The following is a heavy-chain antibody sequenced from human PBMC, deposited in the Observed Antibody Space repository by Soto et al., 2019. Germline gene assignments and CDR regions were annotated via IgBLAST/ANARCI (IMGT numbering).Heavy chain of an antibody. J-gene: IGHJ5*02. V-gene: IGHV4-39*01. CDR3: ARRYNSNWYENWFDP. D-gene: IGHD6-13*01. Sequence: SETLSLTCTVSGGSTSISSYSWDWIRQPPGKGLEWIAAISYSGSAYYNPSVKSRVTISVDTSKNQFSLKLSSVIAADTAVYYCARRYNSNWYENWFDPWGQGTPVTVSS. CDR1: GGSTSISSYS. CDR2: ISYSGSA.